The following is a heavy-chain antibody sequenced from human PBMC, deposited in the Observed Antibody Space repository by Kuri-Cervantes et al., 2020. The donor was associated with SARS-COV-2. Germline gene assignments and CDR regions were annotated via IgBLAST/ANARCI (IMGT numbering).Heavy chain of an antibody. CDR1: GGSIRSYY. V-gene: IGHV4-4*07. CDR2: IYTYGST. D-gene: IGHD4/OR15-4a*01. CDR3: ARDLPSDYTYYYYYMDV. Sequence: ESLKISCTVPGGSIRSYYWSWIRQPAGKGPEWNGRIYTYGSTKYNPSLESRVTMSVDTSKNQFSLKLSSVTAADTAVYYCARDLPSDYTYYYYYMDVWGKGTTVTVSS. J-gene: IGHJ6*03.